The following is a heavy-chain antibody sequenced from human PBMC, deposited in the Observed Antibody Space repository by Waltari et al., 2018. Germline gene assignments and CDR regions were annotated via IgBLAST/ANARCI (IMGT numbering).Heavy chain of an antibody. CDR2: IDTGGST. CDR1: GFTVTTNY. D-gene: IGHD3-3*02. Sequence: EVQLVESGGGLVQPGGSLRLSCATSGFTVTTNYMTWVRQAPGKGLEWFSVIDTGGSTYYADSVKGRFTISRDNPKNMVYLQMNSLRAEDTAVYFCVRGISSQRLDSWGQGTLVTVSS. CDR3: VRGISSQRLDS. J-gene: IGHJ4*02. V-gene: IGHV3-66*01.